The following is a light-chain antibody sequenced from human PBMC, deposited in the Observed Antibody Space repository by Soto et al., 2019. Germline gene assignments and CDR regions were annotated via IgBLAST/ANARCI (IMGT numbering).Light chain of an antibody. J-gene: IGKJ5*01. CDR1: QSLSNNF. CDR2: GAS. V-gene: IGKV3-20*01. Sequence: EVVLTQSPGTLSLSPGEGDTLSCRASQSLSNNFLAWYQQKPGQAPRLLIYGASSRATGIPDRFSGSGSGTDFTLTISRLEPEDFAVYYCQQYGSSLITFGQGTRLEIK. CDR3: QQYGSSLIT.